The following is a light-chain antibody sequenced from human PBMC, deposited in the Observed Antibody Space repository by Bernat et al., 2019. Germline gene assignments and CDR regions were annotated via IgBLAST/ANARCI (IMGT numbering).Light chain of an antibody. J-gene: IGKJ3*01. CDR1: QSVSSNY. Sequence: EIVLTQSPVTLSLSPGERATLACRASQSVSSNYLAWYQQKPGQAPRLLIYSASSRAPGIPDRFSGSGSGTDFTLTISRLEPEDFAVYYCQHYVSSFTFGPGTKVDIK. CDR2: SAS. V-gene: IGKV3-20*01. CDR3: QHYVSSFT.